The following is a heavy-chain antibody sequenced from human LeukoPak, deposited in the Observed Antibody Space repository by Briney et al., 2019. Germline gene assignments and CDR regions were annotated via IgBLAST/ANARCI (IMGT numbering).Heavy chain of an antibody. CDR3: AKDTGNYYGSGED. D-gene: IGHD3-10*01. CDR1: GFTFSSYG. CDR2: ISGSGGST. Sequence: GGSLRLSCAASGFTFSSYGMSWVRQAPGKGLEWISAISGSGGSTYYADSVKGRFTISRDNSKNTLYLQMNSLRAEDTAVYYCAKDTGNYYGSGEDWGQGTLVTVSS. V-gene: IGHV3-23*01. J-gene: IGHJ4*02.